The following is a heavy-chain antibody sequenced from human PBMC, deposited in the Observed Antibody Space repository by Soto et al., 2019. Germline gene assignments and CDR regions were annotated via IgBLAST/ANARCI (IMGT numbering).Heavy chain of an antibody. J-gene: IGHJ4*02. CDR1: VFSFGSYA. CDR2: ISGSDGKT. Sequence: TGGSLRLSCASSVFSFGSYALSCVRQAPGKGLEWVSTISGSDGKTFYADSVKGRFSISRDTSQSTLYPQMNSLRADDTAMYYCARWSYLDYWGQGTRVTVSS. CDR3: ARWSYLDY. V-gene: IGHV3-23*01. D-gene: IGHD3-3*01.